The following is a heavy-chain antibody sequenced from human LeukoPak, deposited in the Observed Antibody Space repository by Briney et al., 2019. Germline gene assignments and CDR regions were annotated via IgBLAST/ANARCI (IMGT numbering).Heavy chain of an antibody. J-gene: IGHJ5*02. CDR1: GYSISSGYY. Sequence: PSETLSLTCTVSGYSISSGYYWGWIRQPPGKGLEWIGSIYHSGSTYYNPSLKSRVTISVDTSKNQFSLKLSSVTAADTAVYYCARDIRGWIDPWGQGTLVTVSS. D-gene: IGHD2-2*02. V-gene: IGHV4-38-2*02. CDR2: IYHSGST. CDR3: ARDIRGWIDP.